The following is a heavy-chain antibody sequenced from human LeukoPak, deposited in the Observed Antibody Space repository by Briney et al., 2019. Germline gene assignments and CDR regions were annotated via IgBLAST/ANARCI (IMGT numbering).Heavy chain of an antibody. D-gene: IGHD3-10*01. Sequence: SETLSLTCAVYGESMIGHYWTWIRQPPGKRLEWIGEIHHSGGTNSNPSLKNRVTMSIDMSKNQFSPKLNSVTAADTAVYFCARATASGSGRAYDRWAQGNLVPVSS. CDR1: GESMIGHY. V-gene: IGHV4-34*01. CDR2: IHHSGGT. J-gene: IGHJ5*02. CDR3: ARATASGSGRAYDR.